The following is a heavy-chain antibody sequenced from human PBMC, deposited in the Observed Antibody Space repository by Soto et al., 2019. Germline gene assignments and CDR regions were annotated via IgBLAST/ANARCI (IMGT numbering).Heavy chain of an antibody. CDR1: GFTFSSYS. V-gene: IGHV3-48*01. CDR3: ARAGEHYDILLATPAEPS. D-gene: IGHD3-9*01. Sequence: HPGGSLRLSCAASGFTFSSYSMNWVRQAPGKGLEWVSYISSSSSTIYYADSVKGRFTISRDNAKNSLYLQMNSLRAEDTAVYYCARAGEHYDILLATPAEPSWGQGTLVTVAS. J-gene: IGHJ5*02. CDR2: ISSSSSTI.